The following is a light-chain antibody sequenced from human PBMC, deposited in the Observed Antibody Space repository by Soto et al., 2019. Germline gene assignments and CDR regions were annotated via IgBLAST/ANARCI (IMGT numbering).Light chain of an antibody. Sequence: QSVLTQPASVSGSPGQSITISCTGTVGLVSWYQQHPGKVPKLIIYDDTKRPSGVSSRFSGSKSGNTASLTISGLQTEDEADYDCCLYVGGRTYVFGPGTMGTVL. CDR1: VGL. V-gene: IGLV2-23*01. J-gene: IGLJ1*01. CDR2: DDT. CDR3: CLYVGGRTYV.